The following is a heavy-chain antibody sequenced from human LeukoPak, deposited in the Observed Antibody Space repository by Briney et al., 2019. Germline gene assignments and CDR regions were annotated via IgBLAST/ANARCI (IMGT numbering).Heavy chain of an antibody. Sequence: QSGGSLRLSCAASGFTFSSYWMSWVRQAPGKGLEWVANIKQDGSEKYYVDSVEGRFTISRDNAKNSLYLQMNSLRAEDTAVYYCARDLAAAERDYWGQGTLVTVSS. CDR2: IKQDGSEK. D-gene: IGHD6-13*01. V-gene: IGHV3-7*03. J-gene: IGHJ4*02. CDR3: ARDLAAAERDY. CDR1: GFTFSSYW.